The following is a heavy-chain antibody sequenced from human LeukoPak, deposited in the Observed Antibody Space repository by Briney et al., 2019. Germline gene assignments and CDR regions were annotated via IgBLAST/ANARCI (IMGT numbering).Heavy chain of an antibody. CDR3: ATLTTTKTTSLYHFSS. J-gene: IGHJ4*02. Sequence: ASVKVSCKASGYTFTGYYMHWVRQAPGQGLEWMGWINPYSGGTNFAQKFRGGVTMTRDTSISTAYMDLSRLRSDDTAIYYCATLTTTKTTSLYHFSSWGQGTLVTVSS. D-gene: IGHD4-17*01. CDR2: INPYSGGT. V-gene: IGHV1-2*02. CDR1: GYTFTGYY.